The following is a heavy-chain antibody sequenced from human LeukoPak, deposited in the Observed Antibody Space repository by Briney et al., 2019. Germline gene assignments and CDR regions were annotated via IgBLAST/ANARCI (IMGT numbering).Heavy chain of an antibody. V-gene: IGHV3-30*18. CDR3: AKDRYYYDSSGFQFDY. Sequence: GESLRLSRAASGFTFSSYGMHWVRQAPGKGLEWVAVISYDGSNKYYADSVKGRFTISRDNSKNTLYLQMNSLRAEDTAVYYCAKDRYYYDSSGFQFDYWGQGTLVTVSS. CDR1: GFTFSSYG. D-gene: IGHD3-22*01. CDR2: ISYDGSNK. J-gene: IGHJ4*02.